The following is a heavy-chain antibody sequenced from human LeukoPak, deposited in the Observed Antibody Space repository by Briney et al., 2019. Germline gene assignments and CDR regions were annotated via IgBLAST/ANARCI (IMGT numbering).Heavy chain of an antibody. CDR1: GYTFTGYY. CDR3: ARDIVEMATILYYYYGMDV. J-gene: IGHJ6*02. Sequence: AASVKVSCKASGYTFTGYYMHWVRQAPGQGLEWMGRIIPILGIANYAQKFQGRVTITADKSTSTAYMELSSLRSEDTAVYYCARDIVEMATILYYYYGMDVWGQGTTVTVSS. CDR2: IIPILGIA. V-gene: IGHV1-69*04. D-gene: IGHD5-24*01.